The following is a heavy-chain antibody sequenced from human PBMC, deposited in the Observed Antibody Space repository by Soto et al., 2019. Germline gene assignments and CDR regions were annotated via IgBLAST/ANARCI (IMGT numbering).Heavy chain of an antibody. CDR1: GGSFSGYY. J-gene: IGHJ5*02. D-gene: IGHD1-7*01. CDR3: ARGSITGTTGRRWFDP. Sequence: SETLSLTCAVYGGSFSGYYWSWIRQPPGKGLEWIGEINHSGSTNYNPSLRSRVTISVDTSKNQFSLKLSSVTAADTAVYYCARGSITGTTGRRWFDPWGQGTLVTVSS. V-gene: IGHV4-34*01. CDR2: INHSGST.